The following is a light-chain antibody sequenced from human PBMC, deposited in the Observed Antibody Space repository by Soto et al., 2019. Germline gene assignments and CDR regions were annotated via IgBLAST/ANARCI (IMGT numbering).Light chain of an antibody. CDR3: QQYGGSPT. CDR2: GAS. Sequence: EILMTQSPATLSVSPGERATLSCRASQSISKNLAWFQQKPGQAPRLLISGASSRATGIPDRFSGSGSGTDFTLTISRLDPEDFAVYSCQQYGGSPTFGQGTKVDIK. CDR1: QSISKN. V-gene: IGKV3-20*01. J-gene: IGKJ1*01.